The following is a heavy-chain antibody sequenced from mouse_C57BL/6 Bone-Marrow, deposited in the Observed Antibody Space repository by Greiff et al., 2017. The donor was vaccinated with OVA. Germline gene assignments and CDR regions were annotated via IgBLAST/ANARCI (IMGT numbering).Heavy chain of an antibody. CDR2: IWSGGST. D-gene: IGHD3-2*02. CDR1: GFSLTSYG. V-gene: IGHV2-2*01. CDR3: ARSQLRLLDWFAY. Sequence: LQESGPGLVQPSQSLSITCTVSGFSLTSYGVHWVRQSPGKGLEWLGVIWSGGSTDYNAAFISRLSISKDNSKSQVFFKMNSLQADDTAIYYCARSQLRLLDWFAYWGQGTLVTVSA. J-gene: IGHJ3*01.